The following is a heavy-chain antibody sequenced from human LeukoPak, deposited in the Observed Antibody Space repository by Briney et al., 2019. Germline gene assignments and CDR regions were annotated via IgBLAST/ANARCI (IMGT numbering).Heavy chain of an antibody. CDR2: IPYDGSNK. D-gene: IGHD6-19*01. CDR3: ARGIAVHGMDV. V-gene: IGHV3-30*04. J-gene: IGHJ6*02. Sequence: GGSLRLSCAASGFTFSSYAMHWVRQAPGKGLEWVAVIPYDGSNKYYADSVKGRFTISRDNSKNTLYLQMNSLRAEDTAVYYCARGIAVHGMDVWGQGTTVTVSS. CDR1: GFTFSSYA.